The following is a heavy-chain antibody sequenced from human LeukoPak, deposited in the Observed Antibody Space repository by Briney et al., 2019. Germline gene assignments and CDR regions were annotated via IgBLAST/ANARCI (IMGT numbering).Heavy chain of an antibody. CDR1: GFALSSHW. J-gene: IGHJ4*02. V-gene: IGHV3-7*03. CDR3: ALYYYDSSGYLVNY. Sequence: GGSLRLSCAASGFALSSHWMTWVRQVPGRGPEWVANVNRDGSETYYLDSVKGRFTISKDNAKNSLSLQMNSLRAEDTAVYYCALYYYDSSGYLVNYWGQGTLVTVSS. D-gene: IGHD3-22*01. CDR2: VNRDGSET.